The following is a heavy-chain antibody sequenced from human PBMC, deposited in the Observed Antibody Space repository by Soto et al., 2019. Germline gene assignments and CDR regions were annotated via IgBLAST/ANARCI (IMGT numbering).Heavy chain of an antibody. Sequence: GGSLRLSCAASGFTFSSYAMHWVRQAPGKGLEWVAVISYDGSNKYYADSVKGRFTISRDNSKNTLYLQMNSLRAEDTAVYYCAREFMRRWYSYYGMDVWGQGTTVTVYS. CDR2: ISYDGSNK. CDR3: AREFMRRWYSYYGMDV. J-gene: IGHJ6*02. V-gene: IGHV3-30-3*01. D-gene: IGHD1-26*01. CDR1: GFTFSSYA.